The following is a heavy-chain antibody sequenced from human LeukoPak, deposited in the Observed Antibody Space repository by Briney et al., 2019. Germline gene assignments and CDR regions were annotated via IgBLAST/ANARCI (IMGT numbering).Heavy chain of an antibody. J-gene: IGHJ4*02. CDR1: GFTFSSYW. D-gene: IGHD2-2*01. CDR3: ARVIVLVEGASDHFDY. V-gene: IGHV3-7*01. CDR2: IKYDGSAK. Sequence: RPGGSLRLSCAASGFTFSSYWMTWVRQPPGKGLEWVANIKYDGSAKYYGDSVKGRFTISRDNTKNSLYLQMNSLRAEDTAVYYCARVIVLVEGASDHFDYWGQGTPATVHS.